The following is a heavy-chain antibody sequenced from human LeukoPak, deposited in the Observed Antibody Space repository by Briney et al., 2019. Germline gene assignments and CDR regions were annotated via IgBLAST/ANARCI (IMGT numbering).Heavy chain of an antibody. V-gene: IGHV3-74*01. Sequence: PGGSLRLSCAASGFTFSSYWMHWVRQAPGKGLVWVSRINSDGSSTSYADSVKGRFTISRDNAKNTLYLQMNGLRAEDTAVYYCARVVTTYYYGPGSYYNPTYFDYWGQGTLVTVSS. CDR3: ARVVTTYYYGPGSYYNPTYFDY. CDR2: INSDGSST. J-gene: IGHJ4*02. D-gene: IGHD3-10*01. CDR1: GFTFSSYW.